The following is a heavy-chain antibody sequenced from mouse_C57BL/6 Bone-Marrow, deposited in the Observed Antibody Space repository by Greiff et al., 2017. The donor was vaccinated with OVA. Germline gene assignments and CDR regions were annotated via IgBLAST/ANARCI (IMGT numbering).Heavy chain of an antibody. CDR2: LDPENGDT. J-gene: IGHJ4*01. CDR1: GFNIKDDY. CDR3: TTRNYSNYEDYAMDY. V-gene: IGHV14-4*01. D-gene: IGHD2-5*01. Sequence: VQLQQSGAELVRPGASVKLSCTASGFNIKDDYMHWVQPRPEQGLEWIGWLDPENGDTEYASKFQGKATITADTSSNTAYLQLSSLTSEDTAVYYCTTRNYSNYEDYAMDYGGQGTSVTVSS.